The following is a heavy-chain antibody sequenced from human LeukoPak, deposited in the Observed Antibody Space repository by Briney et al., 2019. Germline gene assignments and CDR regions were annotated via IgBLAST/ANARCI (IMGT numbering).Heavy chain of an antibody. CDR1: GFTFSGFW. Sequence: GGSLRLSCAVSGFTFSGFWMSWSRQAPGKGLEWVASINSDGSEGYYADVVKGRFTISRDNAKNSLYLQMNSLRAEDTAVYYCARDYDGNLEYWGQGTPVTVSS. D-gene: IGHD4-23*01. CDR3: ARDYDGNLEY. J-gene: IGHJ4*02. V-gene: IGHV3-7*01. CDR2: INSDGSEG.